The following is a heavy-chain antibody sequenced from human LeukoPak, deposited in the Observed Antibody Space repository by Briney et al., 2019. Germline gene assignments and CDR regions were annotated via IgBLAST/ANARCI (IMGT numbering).Heavy chain of an antibody. Sequence: GGSLRLSCAASGFTFSSYSMNWVRQAPGKGLEWVSSISSSSSYIYYADSVKGRFTISRDNAKNSLYLQMNSLRAEDTAVYYCARDDALGTDRGTGYEYFQHWGQGTLVTASS. CDR3: ARDDALGTDRGTGYEYFQH. CDR2: ISSSSSYI. V-gene: IGHV3-21*01. CDR1: GFTFSSYS. J-gene: IGHJ1*01. D-gene: IGHD1-14*01.